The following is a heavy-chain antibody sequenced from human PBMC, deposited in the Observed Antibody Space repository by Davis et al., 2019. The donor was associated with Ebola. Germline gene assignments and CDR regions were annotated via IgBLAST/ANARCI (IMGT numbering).Heavy chain of an antibody. V-gene: IGHV3-7*01. CDR1: GFTFSSYW. J-gene: IGHJ3*02. Sequence: PGGSLRLSCAASGFTFSSYWMIWVRQAPGKGLEWVANINQDGNKKYFVDSVMGRFTISRDNAMNSLYLQMNSLRAEDTAVYYCARDSDYHDSSGNSYDAFDIWGQGTVVTVSS. CDR3: ARDSDYHDSSGNSYDAFDI. CDR2: INQDGNKK. D-gene: IGHD3-22*01.